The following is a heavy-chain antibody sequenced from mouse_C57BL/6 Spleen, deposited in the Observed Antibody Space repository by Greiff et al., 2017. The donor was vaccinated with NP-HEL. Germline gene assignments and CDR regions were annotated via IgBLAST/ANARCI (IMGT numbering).Heavy chain of an antibody. CDR2: IHPNSGST. J-gene: IGHJ3*01. CDR3: AREGLTTVVAKGFAY. D-gene: IGHD1-1*01. Sequence: VKLQQPGAELVKPGASVKLSCKASGYTFTSYWMHWVKQRPGQGLEWIGMIHPNSGSTNYNEKFKSKATLTVDKSSSTAYMQLSSLTSEDSAVYYCAREGLTTVVAKGFAYWGQGTLVTVSA. CDR1: GYTFTSYW. V-gene: IGHV1-64*01.